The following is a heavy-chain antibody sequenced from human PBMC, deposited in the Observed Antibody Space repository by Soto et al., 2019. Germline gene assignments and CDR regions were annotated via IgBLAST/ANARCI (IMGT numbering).Heavy chain of an antibody. Sequence: WETLSLTCTVSSGSINSNYWSWIRQPPGKGLEWIGYVYYSGSTNYNPSLKSRVTISVDTSKNQFSLKVSSVTAADTAVYYCLYSSSWYYFDYWGQGMLVTVSS. J-gene: IGHJ4*02. D-gene: IGHD6-13*01. CDR2: VYYSGST. CDR1: SGSINSNY. V-gene: IGHV4-59*08. CDR3: LYSSSWYYFDY.